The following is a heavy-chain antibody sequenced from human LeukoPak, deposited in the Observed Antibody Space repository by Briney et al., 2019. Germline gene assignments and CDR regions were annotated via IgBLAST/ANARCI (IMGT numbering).Heavy chain of an antibody. D-gene: IGHD7-27*01. CDR1: GYTFTSYD. CDR3: ARGSAGRGDNWFDP. CDR2: MNPNSGNT. Sequence: ASVKVSYKASGYTFTSYDINWVRQATGQGLEWMGWMNPNSGNTGYAQKFQGRVTMTRNTSISTAYMELSSLRSEDTAVYYCARGSAGRGDNWFDPWGQGTLVTVSS. J-gene: IGHJ5*02. V-gene: IGHV1-8*01.